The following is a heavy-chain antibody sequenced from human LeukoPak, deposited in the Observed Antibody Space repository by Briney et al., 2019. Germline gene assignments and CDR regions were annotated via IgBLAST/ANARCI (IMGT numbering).Heavy chain of an antibody. V-gene: IGHV3-30*02. Sequence: GGSLRLSCAASGFTFSNYGMHWVRQAPGKGLEWVAFIRYDGSNKYYADSVKGRFTISRDNSKNTLYLQMNSLRAEDTAVYYCAKDRSIVGATEDAFDIWGQGTMVTVSS. J-gene: IGHJ3*02. CDR1: GFTFSNYG. D-gene: IGHD1-26*01. CDR3: AKDRSIVGATEDAFDI. CDR2: IRYDGSNK.